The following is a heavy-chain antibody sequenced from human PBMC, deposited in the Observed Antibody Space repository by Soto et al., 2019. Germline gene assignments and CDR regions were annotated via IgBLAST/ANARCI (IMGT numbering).Heavy chain of an antibody. CDR3: AKEGIRGYYYDSSDDPRGGWFDP. CDR2: ISGSGGST. J-gene: IGHJ5*02. D-gene: IGHD3-22*01. Sequence: GGSLRLSCAASGFTFSSYAMSWVRQAPGKGLEWVSAISGSGGSTYYADSVKGRFTISRDNSKNTLYLRMNSLRTADTAVYYCAKEGIRGYYYDSSDDPRGGWFDPWGQGTLVTVSS. V-gene: IGHV3-23*01. CDR1: GFTFSSYA.